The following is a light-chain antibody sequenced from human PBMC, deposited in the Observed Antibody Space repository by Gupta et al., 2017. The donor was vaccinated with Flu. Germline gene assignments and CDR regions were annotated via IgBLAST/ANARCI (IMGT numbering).Light chain of an antibody. Sequence: QSALTQPASVSGSPGQSITISCTGTSSDLGAYNYVSWYQQHPGKAPKLIIYEVNDRPSGVSIRFSASKAGNTASLTISGLQAEDEADYYCSSYTGSSTLVFGGGTKLTVL. J-gene: IGLJ2*01. CDR1: SSDLGAYNY. V-gene: IGLV2-14*03. CDR2: EVN. CDR3: SSYTGSSTLV.